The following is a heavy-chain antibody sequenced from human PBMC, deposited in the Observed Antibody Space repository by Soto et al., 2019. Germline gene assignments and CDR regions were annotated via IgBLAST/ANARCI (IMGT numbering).Heavy chain of an antibody. CDR3: ARFPVAGTSGPPVY. Sequence: QVQLQESGPGLVKPSQTLSLTCTVSGGSISSGGYYWSWIRQHPGKVLEWIGYIYYSGSTYYNPSLKSRVTISIDTSKNQFSLKLSSVTAADTAVYYCARFPVAGTSGPPVYWGQGTLVTVSS. J-gene: IGHJ4*02. CDR2: IYYSGST. V-gene: IGHV4-31*03. CDR1: GGSISSGGYY. D-gene: IGHD6-19*01.